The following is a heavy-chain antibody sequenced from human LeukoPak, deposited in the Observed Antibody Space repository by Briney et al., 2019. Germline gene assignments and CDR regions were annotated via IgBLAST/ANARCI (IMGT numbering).Heavy chain of an antibody. CDR3: ARGVSADY. CDR2: INHSGST. V-gene: IGHV4-34*01. CDR1: GGSFSGYY. Sequence: NASATLSLTCAVYGGSFSGYYWSWIRQPPGKGLEWIGEINHSGSTNYNPSLKSRVTISVDTSKNQFSLKLSSVTAADTAVYYCARGVSADYWGQGTLVTVSS. J-gene: IGHJ4*02.